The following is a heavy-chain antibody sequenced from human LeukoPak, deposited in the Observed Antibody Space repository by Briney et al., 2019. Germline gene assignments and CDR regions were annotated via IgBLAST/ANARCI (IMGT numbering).Heavy chain of an antibody. V-gene: IGHV3-53*01. CDR2: IYSGGST. D-gene: IGHD3-10*01. CDR3: AKDGRFGELEDY. CDR1: GFIVRSNY. Sequence: PGGSLRLSCAATGFIVRSNYMSWVRQAPGKGLEWVSVIYSGGSTYYADSVKGRFTISRDNSKNTLYLQMNSLRAEDTAVYYCAKDGRFGELEDYWGQGTLVTVSS. J-gene: IGHJ4*02.